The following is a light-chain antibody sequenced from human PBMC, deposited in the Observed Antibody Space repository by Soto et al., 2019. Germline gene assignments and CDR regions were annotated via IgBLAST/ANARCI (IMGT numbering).Light chain of an antibody. Sequence: QSVLTQPPSASGTPGQMVTISCSGSSSNIGSNYVYWYQQLPGTAPKLLIYRNNQRPSGVPDRFSGSKSGTSASLAISGLRSEDEADYYCAAWDDSLSAPWVFGGGTKRNVL. J-gene: IGLJ3*02. V-gene: IGLV1-47*01. CDR1: SSNIGSNY. CDR3: AAWDDSLSAPWV. CDR2: RNN.